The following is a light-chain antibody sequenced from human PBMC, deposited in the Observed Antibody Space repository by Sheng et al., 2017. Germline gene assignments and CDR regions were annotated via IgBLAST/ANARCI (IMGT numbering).Light chain of an antibody. V-gene: IGKV3-15*01. CDR2: GAS. CDR1: QSVSSN. Sequence: EIVMTQSPATLSVSPGERATLSCRASQSVSSNLAWYQQKPGQAPRLLIYGASTRAAGIPARFSGSGSGTEFTLTISRLEPEDFAVYYCQQYDGSSTFGQGTRLEIK. CDR3: QQYDGSST. J-gene: IGKJ5*01.